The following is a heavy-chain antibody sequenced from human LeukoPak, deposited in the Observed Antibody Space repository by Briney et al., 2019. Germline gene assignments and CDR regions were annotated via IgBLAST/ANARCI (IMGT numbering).Heavy chain of an antibody. CDR3: ARVQSQLLPDY. D-gene: IGHD2-2*01. J-gene: IGHJ4*02. CDR2: ISSSSSYI. CDR1: GFTFSSYK. Sequence: GGSLRLSCAASGFTFSSYKMNWVRQAPGKGLEWVSSISSSSSYIYYADSVKGRFTISRDNAKNSLYLQMNSLRVEDTAVYYCARVQSQLLPDYLGQGTLVTVSP. V-gene: IGHV3-21*01.